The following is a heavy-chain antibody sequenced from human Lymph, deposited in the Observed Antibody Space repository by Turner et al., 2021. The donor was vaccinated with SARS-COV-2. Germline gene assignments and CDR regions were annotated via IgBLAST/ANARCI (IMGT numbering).Heavy chain of an antibody. CDR3: ARDNPHDAFDI. CDR1: GFNVSSNY. J-gene: IGHJ3*02. CDR2: ICSGGST. V-gene: IGHV3-53*02. Sequence: EVQLVETGGGLIQPGGSLRLSCAASGFNVSSNYMSWVRQAPGKGLEWVSVICSGGSTFYADSVRGRFTISRDNSKNTLYLQMNSLRAEDTAVYYCARDNPHDAFDIWGQGTMVTVSS.